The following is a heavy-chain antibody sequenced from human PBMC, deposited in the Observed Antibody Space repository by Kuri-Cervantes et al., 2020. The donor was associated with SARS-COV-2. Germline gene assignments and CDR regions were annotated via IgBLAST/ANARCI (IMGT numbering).Heavy chain of an antibody. CDR1: GFTFSSYA. CDR3: ARDLFPVPAATGGLKHWFDP. Sequence: GESLKISCAASGFTFSSYAMSWVRQAPGKGLEWVSAISGSGGSTYYADSVKGRFTISRDNSKNTLYLQMNSLRAEDTAVYYCARDLFPVPAATGGLKHWFDPWGQGTLVTVSS. V-gene: IGHV3-23*01. D-gene: IGHD2-2*01. J-gene: IGHJ5*02. CDR2: ISGSGGST.